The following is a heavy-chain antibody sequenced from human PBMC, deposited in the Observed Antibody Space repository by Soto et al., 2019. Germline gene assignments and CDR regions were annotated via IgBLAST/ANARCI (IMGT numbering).Heavy chain of an antibody. CDR3: ARRVGYSGYDQDFDY. J-gene: IGHJ4*02. CDR1: GYTFTSYG. V-gene: IGHV1-18*01. D-gene: IGHD5-12*01. Sequence: ASVKVSCKASGYTFTSYGISWVRQAPGQGLEWMGWISAYNGNTNYAQKLQGRVTMTTDTSTSTAYMELRSLRSDDTAVYYCARRVGYSGYDQDFDYWGQGTLVTSPQ. CDR2: ISAYNGNT.